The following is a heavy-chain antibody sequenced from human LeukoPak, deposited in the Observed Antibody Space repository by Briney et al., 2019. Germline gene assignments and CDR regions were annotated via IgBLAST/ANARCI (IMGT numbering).Heavy chain of an antibody. CDR3: AKDDQAGLAVAGYFDY. Sequence: GGSLRLSCAASGFTFDDYAMHWVRQAPGKGLEWVSGISWNSGSIAYADSVKGRFTISRDNAKNSLYLQMNSLRAEDTALYYCAKDDQAGLAVAGYFDYWGQGTLVTVSS. V-gene: IGHV3-9*01. J-gene: IGHJ4*02. D-gene: IGHD6-19*01. CDR2: ISWNSGSI. CDR1: GFTFDDYA.